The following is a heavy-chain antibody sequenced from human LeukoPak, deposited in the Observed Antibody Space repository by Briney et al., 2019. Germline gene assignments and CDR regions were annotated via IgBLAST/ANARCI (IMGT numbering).Heavy chain of an antibody. Sequence: GGSLRLSCAASGFTFSSYDMSWVRQAPGKGLEWVSAISGSGGSTYYADSVKGRFTISRDNSKNTLYLQMNSLRAEDTAVYYCAKDQYYYDSSGYYQSGDYWGQGTLVTVSS. CDR3: AKDQYYYDSSGYYQSGDY. CDR2: ISGSGGST. CDR1: GFTFSSYD. V-gene: IGHV3-23*01. D-gene: IGHD3-22*01. J-gene: IGHJ4*02.